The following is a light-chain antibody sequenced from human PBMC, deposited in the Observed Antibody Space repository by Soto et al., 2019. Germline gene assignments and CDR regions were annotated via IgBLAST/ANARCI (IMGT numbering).Light chain of an antibody. V-gene: IGKV3-15*01. CDR3: QQYTNWPILT. J-gene: IGKJ4*01. CDR1: QSVSSN. Sequence: EIVMTQSPATLSVSPGERATLSCRASQSVSSNLAWYQQKPGQAPRLLIYGASTGATGIPARFSGSGSGTEFTLTISSLQSEDFAVYYCQQYTNWPILTFGGGT. CDR2: GAS.